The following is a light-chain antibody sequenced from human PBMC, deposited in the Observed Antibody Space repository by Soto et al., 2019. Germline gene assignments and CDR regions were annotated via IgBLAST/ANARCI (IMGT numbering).Light chain of an antibody. CDR1: QSISRW. Sequence: IQMTQPPSSLSASVGGRVTITCRASQSISRWLAWYQQKPGKAPKLLIYEASTLQSGVPSRFSGSGFGTEFTLTISSLQPGDLGTYYCQQYNTFLTFGGGTKVDIK. CDR2: EAS. V-gene: IGKV1-5*03. J-gene: IGKJ4*01. CDR3: QQYNTFLT.